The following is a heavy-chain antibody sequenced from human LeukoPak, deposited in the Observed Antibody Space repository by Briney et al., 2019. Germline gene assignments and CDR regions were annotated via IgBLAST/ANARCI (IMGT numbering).Heavy chain of an antibody. D-gene: IGHD6-19*01. CDR2: INSDGSST. Sequence: PGGSLRLSCAASGFTFSSYWMHWVPQAPGKGLVWVSRINSDGSSTSYADSVKGRFTISRDNAKNTLYLQMNSLRAEDTAVYYCARANSSGWYFDYWGQGTLVTVSS. CDR1: GFTFSSYW. V-gene: IGHV3-74*01. CDR3: ARANSSGWYFDY. J-gene: IGHJ4*02.